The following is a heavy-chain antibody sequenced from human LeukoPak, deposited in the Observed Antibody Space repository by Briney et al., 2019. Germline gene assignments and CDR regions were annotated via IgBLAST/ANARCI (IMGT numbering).Heavy chain of an antibody. CDR2: ISSNDGST. V-gene: IGHV3-23*01. J-gene: IGHJ6*02. CDR1: GFTFSNYA. CDR3: AKFFASIVVAPYGMDV. D-gene: IGHD2-2*01. Sequence: GGSLRLSCAASGFTFSNYAMSWVRQAPGKGLEWVSTISSNDGSTFYPDSVKGRFTISRDNSKNTLYLQMNSLRAEDTAVYYCAKFFASIVVAPYGMDVWGQGTTVTVSS.